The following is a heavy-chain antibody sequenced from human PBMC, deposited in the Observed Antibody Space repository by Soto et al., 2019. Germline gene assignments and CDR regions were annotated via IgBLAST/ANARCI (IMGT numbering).Heavy chain of an antibody. Sequence: QVQLQEAGPGLVRPSGTLSLTCAVSGFSISSGDWGRHWWHWVRQAPGKGLEWIGEIYHTGSTDYNPSLKSRVSISVDDSENQFSLNLTSVTAADTAVYYCARGLGLSGHYMRGAFDSWGQGILVTVSS. CDR2: IYHTGST. J-gene: IGHJ4*02. D-gene: IGHD3-3*01. CDR3: ARGLGLSGHYMRGAFDS. V-gene: IGHV4-4*02. CDR1: GFSISSGDW.